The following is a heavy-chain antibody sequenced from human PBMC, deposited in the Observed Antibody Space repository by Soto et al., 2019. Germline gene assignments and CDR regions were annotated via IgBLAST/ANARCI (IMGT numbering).Heavy chain of an antibody. CDR2: ISWDSAGI. V-gene: IGHV3-9*01. D-gene: IGHD2-8*01. Sequence: EVQLVESGGGLVRPGGSLRLSCAASGFTFGDYAMHWVRQGPGKGLEWVSGISWDSAGIGYADSVKGRFTISRDNAKNTLQLQMNSLRPEDTALYYCTKGGRRVYWGQGSLVTVTS. CDR1: GFTFGDYA. CDR3: TKGGRRVY. J-gene: IGHJ4*02.